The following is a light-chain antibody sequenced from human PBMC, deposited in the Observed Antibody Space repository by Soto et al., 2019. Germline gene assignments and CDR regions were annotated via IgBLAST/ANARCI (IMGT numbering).Light chain of an antibody. V-gene: IGKV1-39*01. CDR3: QQTYSSPWT. CDR2: AAS. Sequence: DIQMTQSPSSLSASVGDRVTITCRASQSISDYLNGYQQKPGRAPKFLMYAASSLQSAVPSRFSGSESGTDFTLAISRLQPEDFATYYCQQTYSSPWTFGQGTKVEIK. CDR1: QSISDY. J-gene: IGKJ1*01.